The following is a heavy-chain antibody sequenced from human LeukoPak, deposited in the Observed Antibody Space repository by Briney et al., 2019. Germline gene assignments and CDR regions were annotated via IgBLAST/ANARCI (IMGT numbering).Heavy chain of an antibody. CDR2: ISGSGGST. CDR1: GFTFSSYA. D-gene: IGHD5-12*01. J-gene: IGHJ6*02. CDR3: AKDRVDIVATIFYYGMDV. Sequence: GGSLRLSCAASGFTFSSYAMSWVRQAPGKGLEWVSAISGSGGSTYYADSVKGRFTISRDNSKNTLYLQMNSLSAEDTAVYYCAKDRVDIVATIFYYGMDVWGQGTTVTVSS. V-gene: IGHV3-23*01.